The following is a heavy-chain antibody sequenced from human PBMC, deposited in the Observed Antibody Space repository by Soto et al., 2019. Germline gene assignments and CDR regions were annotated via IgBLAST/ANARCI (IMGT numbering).Heavy chain of an antibody. CDR2: NSAYNGNT. Sequence: QVQLVQSGAEVKKPGASVKVSCKDSGYTFTTYGISWVRQAPGQGLEWMGWNSAYNGNTNYAQKLQGRVTMTTATSTSTAYMELRSLRSDDTAVYYCERDGPMDRAFDIWGQGTMVTVSS. CDR3: ERDGPMDRAFDI. D-gene: IGHD3-10*01. J-gene: IGHJ3*02. V-gene: IGHV1-18*01. CDR1: GYTFTTYG.